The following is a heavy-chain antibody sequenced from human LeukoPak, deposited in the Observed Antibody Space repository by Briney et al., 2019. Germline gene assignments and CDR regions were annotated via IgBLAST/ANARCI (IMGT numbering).Heavy chain of an antibody. J-gene: IGHJ5*01. Sequence: SETLSLTCAVCGGSFSGYYWSWIRQPPGKGLEWIGEIDHSGSTNYNPSLKSRVTISVDTSKNQFSLKLSPMTAADTAVFYCARGPTLFSTSWFDSWGQGTLVTVSS. CDR3: ARGPTLFSTSWFDS. V-gene: IGHV4-34*01. CDR2: IDHSGST. D-gene: IGHD2-2*01. CDR1: GGSFSGYY.